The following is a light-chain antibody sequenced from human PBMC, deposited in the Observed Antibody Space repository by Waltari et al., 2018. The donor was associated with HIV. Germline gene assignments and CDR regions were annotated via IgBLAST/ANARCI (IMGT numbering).Light chain of an antibody. CDR3: CSYAGSYTFV. CDR1: SSDVGGYNS. V-gene: IGLV2-11*01. CDR2: DVT. Sequence: QSALTQPRSVSGSPGQSVAISCTGTSSDVGGYNSVSWYQQHPGKALKLMIYDVTKRPSGVPDRFSGSKSGNTASLTISGLQAEDEAEYYCCSYAGSYTFVFGGGTKLTVL. J-gene: IGLJ3*02.